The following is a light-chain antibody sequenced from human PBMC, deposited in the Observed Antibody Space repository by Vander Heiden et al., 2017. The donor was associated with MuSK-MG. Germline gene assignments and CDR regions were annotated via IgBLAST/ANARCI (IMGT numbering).Light chain of an antibody. J-gene: IGKJ1*01. Sequence: DIVMTQSPDSLAVSLGERATIKCKSSQSVLYSSNNKNYLAWYQQKSGQPPKLLIYWASTRESGVPERFSGSGSGTDFTLTISSLQAEDVAVYYCQQDYSAPWTFGQGTKVEIK. V-gene: IGKV4-1*01. CDR1: QSVLYSSNNKNY. CDR3: QQDYSAPWT. CDR2: WAS.